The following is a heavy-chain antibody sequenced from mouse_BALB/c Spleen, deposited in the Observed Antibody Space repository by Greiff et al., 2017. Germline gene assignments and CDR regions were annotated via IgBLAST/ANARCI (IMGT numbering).Heavy chain of an antibody. Sequence: QVQLQQSGAELAKPGASVKMSCKASGYTFTSYWMHWVKQRPGQGLEWIGYINPSTGYTEYNQKFKDKATLTADKSSSTAYMQLSSLTSEDSAVYYCAPIYYDSMDYWGQGTSVTVSS. J-gene: IGHJ4*01. V-gene: IGHV1-7*01. CDR2: INPSTGYT. D-gene: IGHD2-4*01. CDR1: GYTFTSYW. CDR3: APIYYDSMDY.